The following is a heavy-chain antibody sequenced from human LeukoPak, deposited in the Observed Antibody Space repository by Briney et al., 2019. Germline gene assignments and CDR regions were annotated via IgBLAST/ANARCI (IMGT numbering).Heavy chain of an antibody. V-gene: IGHV4-39*07. CDR3: ARDVKLTMRHKAGFDY. Sequence: PSETLSLTCTVSGGSISSSSYYWGWIRQPPGKGLEWIGSIYYSGSTYYNPSLKSRVTISVDTSKNQFSLKLSSVTAADTAVYYCARDVKLTMRHKAGFDYWGQGTLVTVST. CDR2: IYYSGST. J-gene: IGHJ4*02. CDR1: GGSISSSSYY. D-gene: IGHD2-2*01.